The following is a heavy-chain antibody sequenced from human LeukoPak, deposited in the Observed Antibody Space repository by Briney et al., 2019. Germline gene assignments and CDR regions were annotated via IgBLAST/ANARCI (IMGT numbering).Heavy chain of an antibody. V-gene: IGHV4-31*03. Sequence: SQTLSLTCSVSGDSISSGGYYWSWIRQDTGKGLEWIAYVYYTGSTYYNPSLKSRVTISVDTSKNQFSLRLSSVTAADTAVYYCARDHASGGGAFDIWGQGTMVTVSS. CDR1: GDSISSGGYY. J-gene: IGHJ3*02. CDR2: VYYTGST. D-gene: IGHD3-16*01. CDR3: ARDHASGGGAFDI.